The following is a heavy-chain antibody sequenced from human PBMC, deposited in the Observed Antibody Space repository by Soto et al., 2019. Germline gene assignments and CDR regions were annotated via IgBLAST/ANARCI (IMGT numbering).Heavy chain of an antibody. V-gene: IGHV3-23*01. CDR2: ISGSGGST. D-gene: IGHD3-22*01. CDR1: GFTFSSYA. J-gene: IGHJ4*02. Sequence: EVQLLESGGGLVQPGGALRHSCAATGFTFSSYAMSWVRQAPGKGLEWVSAISGSGGSTYYADSVKGRFTISRDNSKNTLYLQMNRLRAEDTAVYYCAKDLTYHYDSSGYYPFDYWGQGTLVTVSS. CDR3: AKDLTYHYDSSGYYPFDY.